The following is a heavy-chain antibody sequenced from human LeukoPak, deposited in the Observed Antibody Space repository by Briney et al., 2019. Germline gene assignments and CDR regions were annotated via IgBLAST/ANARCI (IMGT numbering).Heavy chain of an antibody. J-gene: IGHJ4*02. V-gene: IGHV4-4*02. D-gene: IGHD6-19*01. CDR1: SDSIFTSNW. Sequence: KSSETLSLTCTVSSDSIFTSNWWSWVRQPPGKGLEWIGSIYYSGSTYYNPSLKSRVTISVDTSKNQFSLKLSSVTAADTAVYYCARRNVGYRSGQLDYWGQGTLVTVSS. CDR2: IYYSGST. CDR3: ARRNVGYRSGQLDY.